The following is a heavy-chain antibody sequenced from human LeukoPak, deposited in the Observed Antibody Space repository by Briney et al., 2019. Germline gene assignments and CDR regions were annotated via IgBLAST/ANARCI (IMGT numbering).Heavy chain of an antibody. CDR3: AKGGGNYYDRYFDH. V-gene: IGHV3-23*01. J-gene: IGHJ4*02. CDR1: GFTFSSYA. CDR2: ISGSDIST. D-gene: IGHD1-26*01. Sequence: GGSLRLSCAASGFTFSSYAMNWVRQAPGKGLEWVSAISGSDISTYYAVSVKGRFTISRDTSKNTLYLQMSSLRAEDTAVYYCAKGGGNYYDRYFDHWGQGTLVTVSS.